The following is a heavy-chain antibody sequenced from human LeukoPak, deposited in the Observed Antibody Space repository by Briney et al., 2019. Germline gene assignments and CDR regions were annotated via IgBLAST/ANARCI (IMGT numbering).Heavy chain of an antibody. CDR1: GVTFSSYA. CDR2: ISYDGSNK. D-gene: IGHD6-6*01. V-gene: IGHV3-30*04. J-gene: IGHJ4*02. CDR3: ARGGIAARPCFDY. Sequence: GRSLRLSCAASGVTFSSYAMHWVRQAPGKGLEWVAVISYDGSNKYYADSVKGRFTISRDNSKNTLYLQMNSLRAEDTAVYYCARGGIAARPCFDYWGQGTLVTVSS.